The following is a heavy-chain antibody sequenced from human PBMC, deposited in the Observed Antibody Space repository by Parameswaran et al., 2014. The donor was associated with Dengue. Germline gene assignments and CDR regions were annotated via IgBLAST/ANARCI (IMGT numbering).Heavy chain of an antibody. Sequence: WVRQAPGQGLEWMRWINPNSGGTNYAQKFQGRVTMTRDTSISTAYMELSRLRSDDTAVYYCARMGIAVGYYYYGMDVWGQGTTVTVSS. V-gene: IGHV1-2*02. J-gene: IGHJ6*02. CDR2: INPNSGGT. D-gene: IGHD6-19*01. CDR3: ARMGIAVGYYYYGMDV.